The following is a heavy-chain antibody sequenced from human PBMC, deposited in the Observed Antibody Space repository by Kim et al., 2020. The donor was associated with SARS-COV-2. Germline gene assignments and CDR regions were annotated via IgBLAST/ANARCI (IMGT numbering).Heavy chain of an antibody. CDR3: ARAVNGYYFDY. D-gene: IGHD3-22*01. Sequence: TSYADSVRGRFTISIDTSENTLYLRLNTLRAEDTAVYSCARAVNGYYFDYWGQGTLVTVSS. V-gene: IGHV3-53*01. J-gene: IGHJ4*02. CDR2: T.